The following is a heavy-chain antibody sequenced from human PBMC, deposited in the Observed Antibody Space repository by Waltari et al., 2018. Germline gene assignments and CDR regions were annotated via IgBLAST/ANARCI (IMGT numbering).Heavy chain of an antibody. CDR1: GGSFSDYY. CDR3: ARLHCSSTSCYKPFDY. V-gene: IGHV4-34*02. J-gene: IGHJ4*02. CDR2: INHSGST. Sequence: QVQLQQWGAGLLKPSETLSLTCAVYGGSFSDYYWTWIRQPPGKGWEWIGEINHSGSTNYNPALKGRVTISVDTSKNQCSLKLSSVTAADTAVYYCARLHCSSTSCYKPFDYWGQGTLVTVSS. D-gene: IGHD2-2*02.